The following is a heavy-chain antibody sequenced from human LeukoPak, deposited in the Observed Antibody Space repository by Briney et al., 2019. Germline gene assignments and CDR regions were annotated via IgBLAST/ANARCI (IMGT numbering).Heavy chain of an antibody. CDR2: INHSGST. D-gene: IGHD2-15*01. V-gene: IGHV4-34*01. J-gene: IGHJ6*02. Sequence: SETLSLTCAVYGGSFGGYYWSWIRQPPGKGLEWIGEINHSGSTNYNPSLKSRVTISVDTSKNQFSLKLSSVTAADTAVYHCASSVVVVAAKFRAADGMDVWGQGTTVTVS. CDR3: ASSVVVVAAKFRAADGMDV. CDR1: GGSFGGYY.